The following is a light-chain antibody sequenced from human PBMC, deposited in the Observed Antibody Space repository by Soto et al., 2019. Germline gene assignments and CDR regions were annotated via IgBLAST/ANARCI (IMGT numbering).Light chain of an antibody. J-gene: IGLJ2*01. CDR2: DVS. Sequence: QSALTQPASVSGSPGQSITISCTGTSSDVGGYNSVSWYQQHPGKAPKLMIYDVSNRPSGVSNRFSGSKSGNTASLTISGLQAEDEADYYCGSYTSSSTLVVFGGGTKVTVL. V-gene: IGLV2-14*01. CDR1: SSDVGGYNS. CDR3: GSYTSSSTLVV.